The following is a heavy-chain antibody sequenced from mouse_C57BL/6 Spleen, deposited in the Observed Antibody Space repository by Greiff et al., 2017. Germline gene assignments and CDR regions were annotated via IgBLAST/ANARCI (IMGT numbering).Heavy chain of an antibody. J-gene: IGHJ4*01. CDR3: ARFYYGSSYVMDY. Sequence: VQLQQSGPELVKPGASVKISCKASGYSFTGYYMNWVKQSPEKSLEWIGEINPSTGGTTYNQKFKAKATLTVDKSSSTAYMQLKSLTSEDSAVYYCARFYYGSSYVMDYWGQGTSVTVSS. CDR2: INPSTGGT. D-gene: IGHD1-1*01. V-gene: IGHV1-42*01. CDR1: GYSFTGYY.